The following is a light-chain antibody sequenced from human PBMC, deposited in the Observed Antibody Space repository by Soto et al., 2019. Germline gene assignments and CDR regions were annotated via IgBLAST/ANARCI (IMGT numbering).Light chain of an antibody. CDR3: CSYAGSYNFV. CDR2: DVS. CDR1: SSDVGVYNY. V-gene: IGLV2-11*01. Sequence: QSALTQPRSVSGSPGQSVTISCTGTSSDVGVYNYVSWYQQYPGKAPKIMIYDVSKRPSGVPDRFSGSKSDNTASLTISGLQAEDEADYYCCSYAGSYNFVFGIGTKFAVL. J-gene: IGLJ1*01.